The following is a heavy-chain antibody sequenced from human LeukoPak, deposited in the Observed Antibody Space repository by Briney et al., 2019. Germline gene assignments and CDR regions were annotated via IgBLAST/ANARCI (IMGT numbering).Heavy chain of an antibody. CDR1: GFSFSSYA. D-gene: IGHD3-3*01. CDR2: ISGSGGST. V-gene: IGHV3-23*01. J-gene: IGHJ4*02. Sequence: QPGGSLRLSCAASGFSFSSYAMSWVRQAPGKGLEWVSAISGSGGSTYYADSAKGRFTISRDNSKNTLYLQMNSLRAEDTAVYYCAKDPAYYDFWSGYYTGGNFDYWGQGTLVTVSS. CDR3: AKDPAYYDFWSGYYTGGNFDY.